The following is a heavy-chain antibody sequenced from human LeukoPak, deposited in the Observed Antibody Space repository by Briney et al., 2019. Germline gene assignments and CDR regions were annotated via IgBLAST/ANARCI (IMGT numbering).Heavy chain of an antibody. CDR1: GYTFTSCG. CDR2: ISTYNGNT. D-gene: IGHD5-18*01. CDR3: ARGVDTGFDS. V-gene: IGHV1-18*01. Sequence: AGVTVSFNCSGYTFTSCGISWMRQPPAPGHEWEGGISTYNGNTNYEQKLQGRVPITTDTSTRKAYMELRRLRSEDTAVYYCARGVDTGFDSWGQGTLVTVSS. J-gene: IGHJ5*01.